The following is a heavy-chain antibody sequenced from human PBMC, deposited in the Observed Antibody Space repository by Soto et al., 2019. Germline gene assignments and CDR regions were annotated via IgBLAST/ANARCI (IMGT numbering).Heavy chain of an antibody. J-gene: IGHJ5*02. CDR3: ASVPTP. Sequence: QLQLQESGSGLVKPSQTLSLTCAVSGGSISSGGYSWSWIRQPPGKGLEWIGYIYHSGSTYYNSSLNSRATRSVDRSKNQFPLELSSVTAADPAVYYCASVPTPWGQGTLVTVSS. D-gene: IGHD2-2*01. CDR1: GGSISSGGYS. CDR2: IYHSGST. V-gene: IGHV4-30-2*01.